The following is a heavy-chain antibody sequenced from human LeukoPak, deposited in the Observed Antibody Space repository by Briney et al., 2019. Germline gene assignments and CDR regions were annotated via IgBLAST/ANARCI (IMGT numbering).Heavy chain of an antibody. V-gene: IGHV4-59*01. CDR2: IYYSGST. Sequence: SETLSLTCTVSGGSISSYYWSWIRQPPGKGLEWIGYIYYSGSTNYNPSLKSRVTISVDTSKNQFSLKLSSVTAADTAVYYCARDLPLPSGTGTTAGDYWGQGTLVTVSS. CDR1: GGSISSYY. CDR3: ARDLPLPSGTGTTAGDY. J-gene: IGHJ4*02. D-gene: IGHD1-1*01.